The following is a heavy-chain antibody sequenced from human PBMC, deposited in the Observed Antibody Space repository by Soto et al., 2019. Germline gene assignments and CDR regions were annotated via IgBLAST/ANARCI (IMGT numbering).Heavy chain of an antibody. V-gene: IGHV1-58*01. CDR2: IVVGSGNT. D-gene: IGHD3-10*01. CDR1: GFTFTSSA. J-gene: IGHJ3*02. CDR3: AAAWYYYGSGSTHAFDI. Sequence: VKVSCKASGFTFTSSAVQWVRQARGQRLEWIGWIVVGSGNTNYAQKFQERVTITRDMSTSTAYMELSSLRSEDTAVYYCAAAWYYYGSGSTHAFDIWGQGTMVTVSS.